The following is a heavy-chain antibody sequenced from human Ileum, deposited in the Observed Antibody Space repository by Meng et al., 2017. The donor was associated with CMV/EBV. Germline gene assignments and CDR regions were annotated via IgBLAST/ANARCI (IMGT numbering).Heavy chain of an antibody. J-gene: IGHJ4*02. CDR1: GDSISSGDYF. D-gene: IGHD3-22*01. CDR3: VRASITMIDY. V-gene: IGHV4-39*07. CDR2: ITYSGTT. Sequence: QLQQQESGPGLVKPSEHLSLTCTVSGDSISSGDYFWGWIRQPPKGLEWVASITYSGTTYYNPSLKSRVTMSVDTSKNQFSLKLNSVTAADTAVYYCVRASITMIDYWGQGTLVTVSS.